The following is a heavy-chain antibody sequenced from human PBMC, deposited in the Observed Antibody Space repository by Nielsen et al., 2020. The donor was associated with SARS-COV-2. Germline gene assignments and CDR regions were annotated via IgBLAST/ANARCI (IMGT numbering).Heavy chain of an antibody. J-gene: IGHJ4*02. Sequence: WIRQPPGKGLEWIGEINHSGSTNYNPSLKSRVTISVDTSKNQFSLQLSSVTAADTALYYCARGPAARPPGYWGQGTLVTISS. D-gene: IGHD6-6*01. CDR2: INHSGST. V-gene: IGHV4-34*01. CDR3: ARGPAARPPGY.